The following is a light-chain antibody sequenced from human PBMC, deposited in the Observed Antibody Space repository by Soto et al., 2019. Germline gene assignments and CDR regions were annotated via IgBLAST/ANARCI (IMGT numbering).Light chain of an antibody. CDR3: QQRSIWLT. J-gene: IGKJ4*01. CDR2: DAS. CDR1: QSVSTY. Sequence: EIVLTQSPATLSLSPGERATLSCRASQSVSTYVAWYQQRPGQAPRLLIYDASKRATGIPARFSGSGSGTDFTLTISSLEPEDFAVYYCQQRSIWLTFGGGTKVEIK. V-gene: IGKV3-11*01.